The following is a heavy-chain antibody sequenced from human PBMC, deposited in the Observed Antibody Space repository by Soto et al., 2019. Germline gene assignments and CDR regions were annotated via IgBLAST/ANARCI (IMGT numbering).Heavy chain of an antibody. V-gene: IGHV5-10-1*01. CDR2: IDPSDSYT. CDR3: AKHRHANGDPFYDI. Sequence: GESLKISCKGSGYIFSNYWISWVRQKSGKGLEWMGRIDPSDSYTNFSPSFQGHISISVDKSINTAYLQRSGLEASDSAIYYCAKHRHANGDPFYDIWGQGTMV. D-gene: IGHD3-16*02. CDR1: GYIFSNYW. J-gene: IGHJ3*02.